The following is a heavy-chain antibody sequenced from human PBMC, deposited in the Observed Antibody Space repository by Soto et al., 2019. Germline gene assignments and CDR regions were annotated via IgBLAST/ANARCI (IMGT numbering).Heavy chain of an antibody. CDR1: GYTFTSYG. CDR3: ATPGYSSGWYGSQLDY. V-gene: IGHV1-18*01. CDR2: ISAYNGNT. D-gene: IGHD6-19*01. J-gene: IGHJ4*02. Sequence: ASVKVCCKASGYTFTSYGISWVRQAPGQGLEWMGWISAYNGNTNYAQKLQGRVTMTTDTSTSTAYMELRSLRSDDTAVYYCATPGYSSGWYGSQLDYWGQGTLVTVSS.